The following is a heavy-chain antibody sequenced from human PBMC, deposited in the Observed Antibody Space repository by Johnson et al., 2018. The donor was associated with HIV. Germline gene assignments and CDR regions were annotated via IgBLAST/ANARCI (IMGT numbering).Heavy chain of an antibody. CDR2: ISYDGSNK. J-gene: IGHJ3*02. Sequence: VQVVESGGGVVQPGRSLRLSCAASGFTFSSYAMHWVRQAPGKGLEWVAVISYDGSNKYYADSVKGRFTISRDNSKNTLYLQMNSLRAEDTAVYYCARDNGGSYYSAFDIWGQGTMVTVSS. CDR1: GFTFSSYA. D-gene: IGHD1-26*01. CDR3: ARDNGGSYYSAFDI. V-gene: IGHV3-30*04.